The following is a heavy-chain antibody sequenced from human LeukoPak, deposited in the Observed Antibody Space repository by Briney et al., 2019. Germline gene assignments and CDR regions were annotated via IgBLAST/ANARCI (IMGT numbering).Heavy chain of an antibody. Sequence: GESLRLSCAASGFTFSGSAMHWVRQASGKGLEWVGRIRSKANSYATAYAASVKGRFTISRDDSKNTAYLQMNSLKTEDTAVYYCTRSDYYDREAFDIWGQGTMVTVSS. CDR1: GFTFSGSA. J-gene: IGHJ3*02. CDR2: IRSKANSYAT. CDR3: TRSDYYDREAFDI. D-gene: IGHD3-22*01. V-gene: IGHV3-73*01.